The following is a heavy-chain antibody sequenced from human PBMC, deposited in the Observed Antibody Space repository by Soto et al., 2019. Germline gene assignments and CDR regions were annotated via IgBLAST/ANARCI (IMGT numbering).Heavy chain of an antibody. Sequence: PGGSLRVSCAASGFNLSSSAMNWVRQAPGRGLEWLSVISYDGSKKYYADSVKGRFTISRDDSKNTLYLQMHSLRADDTAVYYCTGDRCSGTSCYFRYWGQGTLVTVSS. CDR3: TGDRCSGTSCYFRY. V-gene: IGHV3-30-3*01. J-gene: IGHJ4*02. CDR2: ISYDGSKK. CDR1: GFNLSSSA. D-gene: IGHD2-2*01.